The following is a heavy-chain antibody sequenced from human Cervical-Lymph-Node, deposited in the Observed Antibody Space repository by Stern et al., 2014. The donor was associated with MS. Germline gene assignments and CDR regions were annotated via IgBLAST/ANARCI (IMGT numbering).Heavy chain of an antibody. J-gene: IGHJ5*01. CDR1: GFPFSSYG. D-gene: IGHD5-24*01. V-gene: IGHV3-30*18. CDR3: AKRRDGFNYLAS. Sequence: QMQLVQSGGGVVQPGRSLRLSCSASGFPFSSYGMHWVRQIPGKGLEWVALISSDGSDEFYADSVKGRFAISRDNSKKTLYLQMNGLRAEDTAVYSCAKRRDGFNYLASWGQGTLVTVSS. CDR2: ISSDGSDE.